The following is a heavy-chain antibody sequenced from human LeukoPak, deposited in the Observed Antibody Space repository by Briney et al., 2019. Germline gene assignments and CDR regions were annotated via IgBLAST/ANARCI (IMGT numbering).Heavy chain of an antibody. CDR1: GYTFTGYY. V-gene: IGHV1-3*03. J-gene: IGHJ4*02. CDR3: AREGSMVRRVGIFGFDY. D-gene: IGHD3-10*01. Sequence: EASVKVSCKASGYTFTGYYMHWVRQAPGQGLEWMGWINAGNGNTKYSQEFQGRVTITRDTSASTAYMELSSLRSEDMAVYYCAREGSMVRRVGIFGFDYWGQGTLVTVSS. CDR2: INAGNGNT.